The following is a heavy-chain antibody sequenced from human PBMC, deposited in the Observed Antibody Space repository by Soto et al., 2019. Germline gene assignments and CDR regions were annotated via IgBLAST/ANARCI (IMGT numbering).Heavy chain of an antibody. Sequence: QVQLVESGGGVVQPGRSLRLSCAASGFTFSSYAMHWVRQAPGKGLEWVAVISYDGSNKYYADSVKGRFTISRDNSKNTLYLQMNSLRAEDTAVYYCARMAFFYCSGGSCYPTYGMDVWGQGTTVTVSS. V-gene: IGHV3-30-3*01. D-gene: IGHD2-15*01. CDR1: GFTFSSYA. CDR2: ISYDGSNK. CDR3: ARMAFFYCSGGSCYPTYGMDV. J-gene: IGHJ6*02.